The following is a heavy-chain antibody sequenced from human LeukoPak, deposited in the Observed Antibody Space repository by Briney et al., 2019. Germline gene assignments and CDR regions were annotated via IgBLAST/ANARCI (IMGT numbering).Heavy chain of an antibody. CDR1: WFSLSTSVVG. Sequence: CGPTLVKPTQILTLTCTFSWFSLSTSVVGVCCIRQPPGKALEWLALIYWDDDKRYSPSLKSRLTITKDTSKNQVVLTMTNMDPVDTATYYCAHSRYSSSWYRARWFDPWGQGTLVTVSS. D-gene: IGHD6-13*01. CDR2: IYWDDDK. CDR3: AHSRYSSSWYRARWFDP. J-gene: IGHJ5*02. V-gene: IGHV2-5*02.